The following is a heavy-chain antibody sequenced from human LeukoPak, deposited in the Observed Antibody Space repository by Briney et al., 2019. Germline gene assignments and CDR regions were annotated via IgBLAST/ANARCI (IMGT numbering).Heavy chain of an antibody. J-gene: IGHJ6*03. V-gene: IGHV3-66*02. D-gene: IGHD3-3*01. CDR2: IYSGGST. Sequence: GGSLRLSCAASGFTVSSNYMGWVRQAPGKGLEWVSVIYSGGSTYYADSVKGRFTISRDNSKNTLYLQMNSLRAEDTAVYYCARNYDFWSGYHEDYYMDVWGKGTTVTVSS. CDR1: GFTVSSNY. CDR3: ARNYDFWSGYHEDYYMDV.